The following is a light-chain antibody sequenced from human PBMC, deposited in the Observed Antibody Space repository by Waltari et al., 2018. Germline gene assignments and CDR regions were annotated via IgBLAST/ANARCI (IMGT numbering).Light chain of an antibody. CDR3: QQSHSFPYT. Sequence: DNQMTQSPPSLSASVGDRVTITCRASHSVSPSLNWYQQKPGKAPKLLIYATSILQSGVPSRFSGSGSGTDFTLTISSLQPEDFATYYCQQSHSFPYTFGQGTKRDIK. CDR2: ATS. J-gene: IGKJ2*01. CDR1: HSVSPS. V-gene: IGKV1-39*01.